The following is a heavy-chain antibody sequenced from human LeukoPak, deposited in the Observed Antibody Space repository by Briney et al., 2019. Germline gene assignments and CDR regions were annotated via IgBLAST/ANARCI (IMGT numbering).Heavy chain of an antibody. CDR3: ARIRMRWLQLTPLYYFDY. D-gene: IGHD5-24*01. J-gene: IGHJ4*02. Sequence: GASVKVSYKASGYTFTGYYMHWVRQAPGQGLEWMGWINPNSGGTNYAQKFQGRVTMTRDTSISTAYMELSRLRSDDTAVYYCARIRMRWLQLTPLYYFDYWGQGTLVTVSS. V-gene: IGHV1-2*02. CDR2: INPNSGGT. CDR1: GYTFTGYY.